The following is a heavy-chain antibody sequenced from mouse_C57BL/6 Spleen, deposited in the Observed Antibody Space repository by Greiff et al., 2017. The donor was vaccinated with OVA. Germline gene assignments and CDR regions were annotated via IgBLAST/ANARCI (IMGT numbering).Heavy chain of an antibody. J-gene: IGHJ4*01. V-gene: IGHV1-55*01. CDR1: GYTFTSYW. CDR3: GRGYYDGSSPYAMDY. Sequence: QVQLQQPGAELVKPGASVKMSCKASGYTFTSYWITWVKQRPGQGLEWIGDIYPGSGSTNYNEKFKSKATLTVDTSSSTAYMQLSSLTSEDSAVYYCGRGYYDGSSPYAMDYWGQGTSVTVSS. D-gene: IGHD1-1*01. CDR2: IYPGSGST.